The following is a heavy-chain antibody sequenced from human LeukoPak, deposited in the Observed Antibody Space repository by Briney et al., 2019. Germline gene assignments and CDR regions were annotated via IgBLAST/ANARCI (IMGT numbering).Heavy chain of an antibody. D-gene: IGHD2-15*01. J-gene: IGHJ3*02. CDR1: GFTFSSYS. V-gene: IGHV3-21*01. CDR3: ARDGYCSSGSCYSDAFDI. Sequence: GGSLRLSCAASGFTFSSYSMNWVRQAPGKGLEWVSSISSSSSYIYYADSVKGRFTISRDNAKNSLYLQMNSLRAEDTAVYYCARDGYCSSGSCYSDAFDIWGQGTMVTVSS. CDR2: ISSSSSYI.